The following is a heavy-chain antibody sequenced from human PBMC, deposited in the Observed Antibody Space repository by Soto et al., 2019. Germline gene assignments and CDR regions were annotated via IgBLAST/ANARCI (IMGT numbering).Heavy chain of an antibody. CDR2: IIPIFGTA. V-gene: IGHV1-69*01. CDR3: ARGELGYCSGGSCYTSFDY. J-gene: IGHJ4*02. Sequence: VQLVQSGAEVKKPGSSVKVSCKASGGTFSSYAISWVRQAPGQGLEWMGGIIPIFGTANYAQKFQGRVTNTADESTSTAYMELSSLRAEDTAVYYCARGELGYCSGGSCYTSFDYWGQGTLVTVSS. CDR1: GGTFSSYA. D-gene: IGHD2-15*01.